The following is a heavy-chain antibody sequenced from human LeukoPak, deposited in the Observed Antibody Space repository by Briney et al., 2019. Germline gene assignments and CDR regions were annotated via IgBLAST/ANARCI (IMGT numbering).Heavy chain of an antibody. CDR1: GFTFSNYW. D-gene: IGHD7-27*01. Sequence: GGSLRLSCAASGFTFSNYWISWFRQAPGKGLEWLANIKQDGSEKYYVDSVKGRFTISRDNAKNSVHLQMHSLRAEDTAVYYCATSNWGSNYWGQGTLVTVSS. CDR2: IKQDGSEK. V-gene: IGHV3-7*01. J-gene: IGHJ4*02. CDR3: ATSNWGSNY.